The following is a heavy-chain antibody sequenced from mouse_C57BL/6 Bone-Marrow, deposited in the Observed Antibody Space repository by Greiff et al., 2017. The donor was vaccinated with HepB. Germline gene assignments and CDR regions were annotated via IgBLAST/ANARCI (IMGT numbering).Heavy chain of an antibody. CDR3: ARERDYGNSYWYFDV. D-gene: IGHD2-1*01. V-gene: IGHV1-7*01. J-gene: IGHJ1*03. CDR1: GYTFTSYW. CDR2: INPSSGYT. Sequence: VQLQESGAELAKPGASVKLSCKASGYTFTSYWMHWVKQRPGQGLEWIGYINPSSGYTKYNQKFKDKATLTAAKSSSTAYMQLSSLTYEDSAVYYCARERDYGNSYWYFDVWGTGTTVTVSS.